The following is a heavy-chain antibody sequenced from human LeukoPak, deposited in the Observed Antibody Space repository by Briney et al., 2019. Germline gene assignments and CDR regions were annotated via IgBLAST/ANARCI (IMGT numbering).Heavy chain of an antibody. Sequence: SETLSPTCTVSGGSISSSSYYWGWIRQPPGKGLEWIGSIYYSGSTYYNPSLKSRVTISVDTSKNQFSLKLSSVTAADTAVYYCARHVSRFGEPLYYFDYWGQGTLVTVSS. CDR3: ARHVSRFGEPLYYFDY. D-gene: IGHD3-10*01. J-gene: IGHJ4*02. V-gene: IGHV4-39*01. CDR2: IYYSGST. CDR1: GGSISSSSYY.